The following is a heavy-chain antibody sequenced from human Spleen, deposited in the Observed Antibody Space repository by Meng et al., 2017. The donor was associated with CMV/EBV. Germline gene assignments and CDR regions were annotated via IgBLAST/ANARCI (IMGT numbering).Heavy chain of an antibody. J-gene: IGHJ3*02. D-gene: IGHD3-22*01. Sequence: GESLKISCAASGFTFNTYSMNWVRQAPGKGLEWVSSISSSSYIYYADSVKGRFTISRDNAKNSLYLQMSGLRAEDTAVYYCAKVDWTYYYDTGGQGAFDIWGQGTMVTVSS. CDR2: ISSSSYI. V-gene: IGHV3-21*04. CDR3: AKVDWTYYYDTGGQGAFDI. CDR1: GFTFNTYS.